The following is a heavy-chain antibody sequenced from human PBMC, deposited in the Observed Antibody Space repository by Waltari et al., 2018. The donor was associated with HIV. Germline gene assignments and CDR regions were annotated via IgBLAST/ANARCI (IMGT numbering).Heavy chain of an antibody. Sequence: QVQLVESGGGVVQPGGSLRLSCAASGFTFSRYAIHWVRQAPGKGLEWVAVISYDGSNKYYADSGKGRFTISRDNAKNSLYLQMNSLRAEDTAVYYCASLYCSGGSCYDYWGQGTLVTVSS. CDR3: ASLYCSGGSCYDY. J-gene: IGHJ4*02. CDR1: GFTFSRYA. V-gene: IGHV3-30-3*01. D-gene: IGHD2-15*01. CDR2: ISYDGSNK.